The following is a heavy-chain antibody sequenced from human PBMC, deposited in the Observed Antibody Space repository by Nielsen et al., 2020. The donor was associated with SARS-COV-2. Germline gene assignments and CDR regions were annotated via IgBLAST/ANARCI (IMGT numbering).Heavy chain of an antibody. Sequence: SVKVSCKAYGGTFRRHAISWVRQAPGQGLEWMGRFIPFLGKANYAQKFQGRVTMTEDTSTDTAYMELSSLRSEDTAVYYCATDSSAGFFDYWGQGTLVTVSS. CDR2: FIPFLGKA. V-gene: IGHV1-69*04. CDR3: ATDSSAGFFDY. CDR1: GGTFRRHA. J-gene: IGHJ4*02. D-gene: IGHD6-19*01.